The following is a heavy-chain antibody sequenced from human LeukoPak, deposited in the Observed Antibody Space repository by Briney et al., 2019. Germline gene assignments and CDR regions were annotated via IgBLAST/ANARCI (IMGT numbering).Heavy chain of an antibody. D-gene: IGHD2-15*01. CDR1: GFTFSYYS. Sequence: GGSLRLSCVASGFTFSYYSMNWVRQAPGKGLEWVSCINSISGEIWYADSVKGRFTISRDDAKNSLYLQMNSLRAEDTAVYHCALYCSGGRCYSMGGAFDIWGQGTVVTVSS. J-gene: IGHJ3*02. CDR3: ALYCSGGRCYSMGGAFDI. CDR2: INSISGEI. V-gene: IGHV3-48*01.